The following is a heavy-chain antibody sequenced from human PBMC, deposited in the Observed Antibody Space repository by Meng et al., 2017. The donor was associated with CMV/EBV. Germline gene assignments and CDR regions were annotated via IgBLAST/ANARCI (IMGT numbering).Heavy chain of an antibody. CDR2: IYSGGSST. V-gene: IGHV3-23*03. CDR1: GFTFSSYA. Sequence: GESLKISCAASGFTFSSYAMSWVRQAPGKGLEWVSVIYSGGSSTYYADSVKGRFTISRDNSKNTLYLQMNSLRAADTAVYYCAKRSMILAVVDYWGQGTLVTVSS. D-gene: IGHD3-22*01. J-gene: IGHJ4*02. CDR3: AKRSMILAVVDY.